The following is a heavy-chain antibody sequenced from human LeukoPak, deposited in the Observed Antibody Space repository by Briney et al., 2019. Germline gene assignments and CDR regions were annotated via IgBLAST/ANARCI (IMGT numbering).Heavy chain of an antibody. CDR1: GFTFSNAW. CDR2: IKSKTDGGTT. V-gene: IGHV3-15*01. CDR3: TTSITFFGVVMVY. J-gene: IGHJ4*02. D-gene: IGHD3-3*01. Sequence: GGSLRLSCAASGFTFSNAWMSWVRQAPGKGLEWVGRIKSKTDGGTTDYAAPVKGRFTISRDDSKNTLYLQMNSLKTEDTAVYYCTTSITFFGVVMVYWGQGTLVTVSS.